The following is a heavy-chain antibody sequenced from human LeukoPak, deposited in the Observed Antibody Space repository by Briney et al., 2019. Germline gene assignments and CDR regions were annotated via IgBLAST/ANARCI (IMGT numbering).Heavy chain of an antibody. Sequence: GGSLRLSCAASGSTFSSYAMSWVRQAPGKGLEWVSAISGSGGSTYYADSVKGRFTISRDNSKNTLYLQMNSLRAEDTAVYYCAKGGYSYGYPLDYWGQGTLVTVSS. CDR2: ISGSGGST. J-gene: IGHJ4*02. D-gene: IGHD5-18*01. CDR1: GSTFSSYA. CDR3: AKGGYSYGYPLDY. V-gene: IGHV3-23*01.